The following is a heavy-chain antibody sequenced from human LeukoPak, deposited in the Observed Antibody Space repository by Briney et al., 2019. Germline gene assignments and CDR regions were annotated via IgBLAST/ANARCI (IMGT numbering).Heavy chain of an antibody. J-gene: IGHJ5*02. CDR3: ARVSIQLERPARFDP. CDR2: IYYSGST. V-gene: IGHV4-31*03. Sequence: SQTLSLTCTVSGGSISSGAYYWSWISQHPGKGLEWIGYIYYSGSTYYNPSLKSRVTISVDTSNNQLSLRLSSVTAADTAVYYCARVSIQLERPARFDPWGQGTLVTVSS. CDR1: GGSISSGAYY. D-gene: IGHD1-1*01.